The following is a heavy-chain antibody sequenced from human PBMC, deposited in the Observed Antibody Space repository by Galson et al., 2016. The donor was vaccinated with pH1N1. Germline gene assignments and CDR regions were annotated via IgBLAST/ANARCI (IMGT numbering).Heavy chain of an antibody. V-gene: IGHV1-69*13. CDR1: GGTFSPYA. J-gene: IGHJ6*02. CDR2: IIPIFATA. D-gene: IGHD4-17*01. Sequence: SVKVSCKASGGTFSPYAINWVQQAPGQGLEWMGGIIPIFATANYAQKFQGRMTITADESTKTAYMELNSLRSEDTALYYCARAATVTPDYYYGMDVWGQGTTVTVSS. CDR3: ARAATVTPDYYYGMDV.